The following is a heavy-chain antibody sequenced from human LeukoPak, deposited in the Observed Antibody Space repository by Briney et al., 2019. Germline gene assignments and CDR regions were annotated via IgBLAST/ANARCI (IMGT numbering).Heavy chain of an antibody. D-gene: IGHD2-15*01. CDR3: AREYSRSFDY. V-gene: IGHV3-53*01. J-gene: IGHJ4*02. Sequence: GGSLRLSCTASGFTVSNTYMSWVRQAPGKGLEWVSIIYGSGSIFYADSVKGRFTISRDNSKTTLYLQMNSLRAEDTAVYYCAREYSRSFDYWGQGTLVTVSS. CDR1: GFTVSNTY. CDR2: IYGSGSI.